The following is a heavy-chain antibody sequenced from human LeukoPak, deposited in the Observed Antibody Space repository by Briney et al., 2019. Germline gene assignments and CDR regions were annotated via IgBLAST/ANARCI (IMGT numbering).Heavy chain of an antibody. CDR2: INHSGST. CDR1: GGSFSGYY. CDR3: ARTSYYDFWSGYYGGAGYYFDY. J-gene: IGHJ4*02. D-gene: IGHD3-3*01. V-gene: IGHV4-34*01. Sequence: PSETLSLTCAVYGGSFSGYYWSWIRQPPGKGLEWIGEINHSGSTNYNPSLKSRVTISVDTSKNQFSLKLSSVTAADTAAYYCARTSYYDFWSGYYGGAGYYFDYWGQGTLVTVSS.